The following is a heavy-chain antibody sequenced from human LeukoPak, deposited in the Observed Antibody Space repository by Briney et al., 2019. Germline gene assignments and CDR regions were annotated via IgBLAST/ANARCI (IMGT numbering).Heavy chain of an antibody. CDR2: IYYSRST. J-gene: IGHJ4*02. CDR1: GGSISSSSYY. D-gene: IGHD6-19*01. Sequence: SETLSLTCTVSGGSISSSSYYWGWIRQPPGKGLEWIGSIYYSRSTYYNPSLKSRVTISVDTSKNQFSLKLSSVTAADTAVYYCARQGWLVPDYWGQGTLVTVSS. V-gene: IGHV4-39*01. CDR3: ARQGWLVPDY.